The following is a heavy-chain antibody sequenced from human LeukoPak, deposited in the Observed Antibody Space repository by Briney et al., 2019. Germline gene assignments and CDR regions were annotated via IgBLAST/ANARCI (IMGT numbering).Heavy chain of an antibody. CDR1: GGSISSSNW. V-gene: IGHV4-4*02. CDR3: ARGRAYYDSTGYGY. Sequence: PSETLSLTCAVSGGSISSSNWWSWVRQPPGKGLEWIGEIYHSGSTNYNPSLKSRVTISVDKSKNQFSLKLSSVTAADTAVYYCARGRAYYDSTGYGYWGQGTLVTVSS. D-gene: IGHD3-22*01. CDR2: IYHSGST. J-gene: IGHJ4*02.